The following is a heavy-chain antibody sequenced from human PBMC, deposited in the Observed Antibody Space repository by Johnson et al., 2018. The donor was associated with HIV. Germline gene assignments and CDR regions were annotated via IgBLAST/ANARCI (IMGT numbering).Heavy chain of an antibody. CDR2: ISGSGGST. V-gene: IGHV3-NL1*01. CDR1: GFTFRSYG. CDR3: ARASSGYYSDAFDI. Sequence: QVQLVESGGGVVQPGRSLRLSCAASGFTFRSYGMHWVRQAPGKGLEWVSAISGSGGSTYYADSVKGRFTISRDNSKNTLYLQMNSLRAEDTAVYYCARASSGYYSDAFDIWGQGTMVTVSS. J-gene: IGHJ3*02. D-gene: IGHD3-22*01.